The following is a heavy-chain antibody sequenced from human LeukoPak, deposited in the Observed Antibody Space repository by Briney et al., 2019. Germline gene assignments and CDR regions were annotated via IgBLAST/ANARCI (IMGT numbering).Heavy chain of an antibody. CDR3: VRWSGTYPLYYLDY. V-gene: IGHV3-30*02. J-gene: IGHJ4*02. D-gene: IGHD3-3*01. CDR2: IRYDGIDK. CDR1: GFTFSGHG. Sequence: GGSLRLSCATSGFTFSGHGMHWVRQAPGKGLECVASIRYDGIDKYYSESVKGRFTISKDNTKNTLYLYMNSLRPEDTAMYYCVRWSGTYPLYYLDYWGQGTLVTVSS.